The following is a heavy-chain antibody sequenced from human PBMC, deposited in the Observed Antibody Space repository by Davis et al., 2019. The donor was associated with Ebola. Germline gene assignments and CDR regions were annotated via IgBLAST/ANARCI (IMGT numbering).Heavy chain of an antibody. J-gene: IGHJ6*02. CDR2: INPNSGGT. CDR3: ARERVDNWNDDSPYYYGMDV. V-gene: IGHV1-2*04. Sequence: ASVKVSCKASGYTFTGYYMHWVRQAPGQGLEWMGWINPNSGGTNYAQKFQGWVTMTRDTSTSTVYMELSSLRSEDTAVYYCARERVDNWNDDSPYYYGMDVWGQGTTVTVSS. CDR1: GYTFTGYY. D-gene: IGHD1-20*01.